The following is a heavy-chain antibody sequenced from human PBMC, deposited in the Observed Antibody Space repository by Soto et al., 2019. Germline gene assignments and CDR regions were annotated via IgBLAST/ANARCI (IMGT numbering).Heavy chain of an antibody. CDR3: ARARGNWGLSGMDV. CDR1: GVSISSGGYS. V-gene: IGHV4-30-2*01. D-gene: IGHD7-27*01. Sequence: PSETLSLTCAVSGVSISSGGYSWSWIRQPPGKGLEWIGYIYHSGSTSYNPSLKSRVTISVDRSKNQFSLKLSSVTAADTAVYYCARARGNWGLSGMDVWGQGTTVTVSS. J-gene: IGHJ6*02. CDR2: IYHSGST.